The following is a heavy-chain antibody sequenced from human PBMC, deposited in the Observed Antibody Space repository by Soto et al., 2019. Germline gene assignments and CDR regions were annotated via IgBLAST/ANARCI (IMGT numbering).Heavy chain of an antibody. J-gene: IGHJ4*02. CDR2: IYWDDDK. Sequence: QIALKESGPTLVKPTQTLTLTCTFSGFSLTTSGVGVGWIRQPPGKALEWLAVIYWDDDKRYSPSLKSRLTITKDTAKNQVVLTMTNMDPVDTATYYCAHRRLRYCGSAWGYWGQGTLVTVSS. CDR3: AHRRLRYCGSAWGY. CDR1: GFSLTTSGVG. D-gene: IGHD3-10*01. V-gene: IGHV2-5*02.